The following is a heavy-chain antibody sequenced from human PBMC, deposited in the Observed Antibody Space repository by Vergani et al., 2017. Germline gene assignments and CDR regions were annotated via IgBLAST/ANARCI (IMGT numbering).Heavy chain of an antibody. D-gene: IGHD5/OR15-5a*01. CDR1: GFTFSNFG. CDR2: IGKDGINT. Sequence: QVQLVESAGGVVQPGGSLRLSCAASGFTFSNFGMHWIRQAPGKGLEWLAYIGKDGINTRYRDAVKGRFTVSRDNSKDTVYVQMSSLRSEDTAVYYCAKERDAREDRLPDYWGQGTLVTVSS. J-gene: IGHJ4*02. V-gene: IGHV3-30*02. CDR3: AKERDAREDRLPDY.